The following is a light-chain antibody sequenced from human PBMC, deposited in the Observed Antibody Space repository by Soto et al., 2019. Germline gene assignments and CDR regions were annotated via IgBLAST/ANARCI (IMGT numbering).Light chain of an antibody. CDR2: GXS. V-gene: IGKV2-28*01. J-gene: IGKJ1*01. Sequence: DIVMTQSPLSLPVTPXEPAFISCRSSQSLLHGNVXXYLXXXQQXXGXPPRXXXDGXSTMATGSPARLSGSGSGTEFTLTISSLQSEDFAVYYCQQSRKGTRTFGQGTKVDIK. CDR3: QQSRKGTRT. CDR1: QSLLHGNVXXY.